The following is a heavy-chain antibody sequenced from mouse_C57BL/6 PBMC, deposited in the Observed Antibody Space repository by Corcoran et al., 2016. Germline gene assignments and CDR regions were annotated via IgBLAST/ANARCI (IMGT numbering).Heavy chain of an antibody. D-gene: IGHD2-3*01. CDR1: GYTFTDYY. Sequence: QVQLKQSGAELVRPGASVKLSCKASGYTFTDYYINWVKQRPGQGLEWIARIYPGSGNTYYNEKFKGKATLTAEKSSSTAYMQLSSLTSEDSAVYFCARVGGYYDYYAMDYWGQGTSVTVSS. CDR2: IYPGSGNT. CDR3: ARVGGYYDYYAMDY. J-gene: IGHJ4*01. V-gene: IGHV1-76*01.